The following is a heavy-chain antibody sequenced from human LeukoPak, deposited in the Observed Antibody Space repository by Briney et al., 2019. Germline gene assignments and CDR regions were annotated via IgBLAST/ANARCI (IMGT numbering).Heavy chain of an antibody. CDR2: ISGNGGST. CDR1: GFAFSSYA. D-gene: IGHD1-1*01. CDR3: ARYGVSLRRERYFDY. Sequence: RPGGSLRLSCAASGFAFSSYAMSWVRQAPGKGLEWVSAISGNGGSTYYADSVKGRFTISRDNAENSLYLQMNSLRAEDTAVYYCARYGVSLRRERYFDYWGQGTLVTVSS. V-gene: IGHV3-23*01. J-gene: IGHJ4*02.